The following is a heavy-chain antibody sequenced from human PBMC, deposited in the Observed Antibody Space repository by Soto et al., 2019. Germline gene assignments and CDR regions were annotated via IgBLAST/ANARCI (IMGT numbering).Heavy chain of an antibody. CDR3: ARHDCISSSCYYYYYYGMDV. D-gene: IGHD2-15*01. CDR1: EVTFSSYA. Sequence: GASVKVSCKSSEVTFSSYAITWVRPAPGQGLEKRGGIMHIFDTANYAQKFQGRVTITADESTSTAYMELSSLRSEDTAVYYCARHDCISSSCYYYYYYGMDVWGQGTTVTVSS. J-gene: IGHJ6*02. V-gene: IGHV1-69*13. CDR2: IMHIFDTA.